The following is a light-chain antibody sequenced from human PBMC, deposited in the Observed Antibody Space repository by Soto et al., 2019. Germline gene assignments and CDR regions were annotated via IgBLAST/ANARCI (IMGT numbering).Light chain of an antibody. J-gene: IGLJ1*01. CDR1: SSDVGGYDY. CDR2: EVS. CDR3: SSYSNSSAYV. V-gene: IGLV2-14*01. Sequence: QSVLTQPAAVSGCPGQSITISCTGTSSDVGGYDYVSWYQLHPGKAPKLMVFEVSNRPSGVSYRFSGSKSGNTASLTISGLQAEDEADYFCSSYSNSSAYVFGTGTKVTVL.